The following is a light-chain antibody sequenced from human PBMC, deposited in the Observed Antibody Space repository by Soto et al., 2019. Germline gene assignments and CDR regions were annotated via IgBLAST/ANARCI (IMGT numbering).Light chain of an antibody. J-gene: IGKJ1*01. CDR3: QQYHNWPWA. CDR2: AAS. CDR1: RTVDNN. Sequence: ERVMTQSPATLSVSPGERVILSCRASRTVDNNLAWYQQKPGQAPRLLISAASTRATGIPGRFSGAGSGTEFTLTISSLQSEDVVVYFCQQYHNWPWAFGQGTKVEIK. V-gene: IGKV3-15*01.